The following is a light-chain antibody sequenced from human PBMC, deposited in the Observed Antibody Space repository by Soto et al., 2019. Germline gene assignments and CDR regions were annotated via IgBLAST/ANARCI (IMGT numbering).Light chain of an antibody. CDR2: GAS. CDR1: QSVSRN. Sequence: EIVMTQSPLTLSVSPGESATLSCRARQSVSRNLAWYQQKPGQAPRLLIYGASTRATGIPARFSGSGSGTEFTLTISSLQSEHFAVYYCQQYNNWPPWTFGQGSKV. J-gene: IGKJ1*01. V-gene: IGKV3-15*01. CDR3: QQYNNWPPWT.